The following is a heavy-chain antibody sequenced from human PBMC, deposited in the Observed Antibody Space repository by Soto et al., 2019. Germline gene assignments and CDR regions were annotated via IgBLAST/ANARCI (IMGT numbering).Heavy chain of an antibody. CDR3: TRGRWVVVGTPTHFDY. V-gene: IGHV3-49*03. J-gene: IGHJ4*02. CDR2: IRSKAYGGTT. Sequence: PGGSLRLSCTASGFTFGDYAMSWFRQAPGKGLEWVGFIRSKAYGGTTEYAASVKGRFTISRDDSKSIAYLQMNSLKTEDTAVYYCTRGRWVVVGTPTHFDYWGQGTLVTV. D-gene: IGHD3-22*01. CDR1: GFTFGDYA.